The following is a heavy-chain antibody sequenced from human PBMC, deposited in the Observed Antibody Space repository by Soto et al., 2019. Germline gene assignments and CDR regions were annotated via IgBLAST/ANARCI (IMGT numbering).Heavy chain of an antibody. Sequence: ASVKFSCMASGYTFTGYYMHWVRQAPGQGLEGMGWINPNSGGTNYAQRFQGWVTMTRDTSISPAYMELSRLRSDDTAVYYCADRITIFGVANDAFDIWGQGTMVTVSS. CDR2: INPNSGGT. CDR1: GYTFTGYY. V-gene: IGHV1-2*04. D-gene: IGHD3-3*01. J-gene: IGHJ3*02. CDR3: ADRITIFGVANDAFDI.